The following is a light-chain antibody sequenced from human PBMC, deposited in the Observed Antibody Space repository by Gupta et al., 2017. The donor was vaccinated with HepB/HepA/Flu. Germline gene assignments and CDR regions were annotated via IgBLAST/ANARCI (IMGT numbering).Light chain of an antibody. CDR1: QSVRSN. V-gene: IGKV3-15*01. J-gene: IGKJ2*01. CDR3: QQYNNWPPHT. CDR2: GAS. Sequence: EIVMTQSPATLSVSPGERATLSCRASQSVRSNLAWYKQKPGQAPRLLIYGASTRDTGIPARFSGSGYGTEFTLTISSRQSEDFAVYYCQQYNNWPPHTFGQGTKLEIK.